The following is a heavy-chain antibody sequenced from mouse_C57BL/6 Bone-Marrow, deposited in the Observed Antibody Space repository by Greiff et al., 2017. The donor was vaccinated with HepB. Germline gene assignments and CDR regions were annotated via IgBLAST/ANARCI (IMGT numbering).Heavy chain of an antibody. D-gene: IGHD2-2*01. CDR2: INPSSGYT. Sequence: QVQLQQSGAELARPGASVKMSCKASGYTFTSYTMHWVKQRPGQGLEWIGYINPSSGYTKYNQKFKDKAPLTADKSSSTAYMQLSSLTSEDSAVYYCALTMVTTFYYAMDYWGQGTSVTVSS. CDR3: ALTMVTTFYYAMDY. CDR1: GYTFTSYT. V-gene: IGHV1-4*01. J-gene: IGHJ4*01.